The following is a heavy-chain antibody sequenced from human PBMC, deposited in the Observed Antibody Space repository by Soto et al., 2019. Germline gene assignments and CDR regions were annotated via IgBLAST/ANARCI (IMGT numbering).Heavy chain of an antibody. CDR2: IIPIFGTP. CDR1: GGIFSTYA. CDR3: ARDRDDYGSGNYYNRIDF. V-gene: IGHV1-69*01. Sequence: QVQLVQSGAEVKKPGSSVKVSCKASGGIFSTYAISWLRQAPGQGLEWMGGIIPIFGTPNYAQRFQGRVTITADESTTTSYMELSRRKSEDTAVYYCARDRDDYGSGNYYNRIDFWGQGTLLTVSS. D-gene: IGHD3-10*01. J-gene: IGHJ4*02.